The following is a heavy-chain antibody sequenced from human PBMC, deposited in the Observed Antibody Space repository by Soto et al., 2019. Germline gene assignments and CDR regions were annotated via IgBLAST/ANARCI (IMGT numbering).Heavy chain of an antibody. CDR1: GGTFSSYA. J-gene: IGHJ6*02. CDR3: ARGVWFGEAHL. Sequence: AASVKVSCKASGGTFSSYAISWVRQAPGQGLEWMGGIIPIFGTANYAQKFQGRVTITADESTSTAYMELSSLRSEDTAVYYCARGVWFGEAHLWGQGTTVTVSS. CDR2: IIPIFGTA. V-gene: IGHV1-69*13. D-gene: IGHD3-10*01.